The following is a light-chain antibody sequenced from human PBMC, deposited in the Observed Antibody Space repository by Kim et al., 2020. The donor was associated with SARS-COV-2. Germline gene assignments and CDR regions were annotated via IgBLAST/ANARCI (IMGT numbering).Light chain of an antibody. J-gene: IGLJ2*01. CDR3: TSYTSTSTLV. CDR2: DVS. Sequence: QSVLTQPASVSGSPGQSITISCTGTSSDIGSYIFVSWYQQQPGKAPKLIIYDVSYRPSGVSNRFSGSKSGNRASLTISGLQAEDEAVYYCTSYTSTSTLVFGGGTQLTVL. CDR1: SSDIGSYIF. V-gene: IGLV2-14*03.